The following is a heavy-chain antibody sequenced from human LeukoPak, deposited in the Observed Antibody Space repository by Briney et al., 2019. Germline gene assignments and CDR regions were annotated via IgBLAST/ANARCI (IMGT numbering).Heavy chain of an antibody. V-gene: IGHV5-51*01. Sequence: GESLQISCKGSGYIFTSYWIGWVRQLPGKGLEWMGIIYPGDSDTRYSPSFQGQVTISADKSISTAYLQWSSLKASDTAMYYCARHGQYYDFWSGYYWFDPWGQGTLVTVSS. CDR3: ARHGQYYDFWSGYYWFDP. CDR1: GYIFTSYW. J-gene: IGHJ5*02. CDR2: IYPGDSDT. D-gene: IGHD3-3*01.